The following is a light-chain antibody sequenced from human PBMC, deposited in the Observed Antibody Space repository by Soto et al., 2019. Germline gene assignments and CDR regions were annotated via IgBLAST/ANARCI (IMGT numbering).Light chain of an antibody. CDR1: EDIMNN. CDR2: DAS. CDR3: QQYDNGPAFI. V-gene: IGKV1-33*01. Sequence: DLQMTQSPSSLSASIGDRVTITCQASEDIMNNLNWYQQKPGRVPKLLISDASTLEPGVPSRFSGSGSGTDFTFTISSLQPEDVATYYCQQYDNGPAFIFGPGTRVDIK. J-gene: IGKJ3*01.